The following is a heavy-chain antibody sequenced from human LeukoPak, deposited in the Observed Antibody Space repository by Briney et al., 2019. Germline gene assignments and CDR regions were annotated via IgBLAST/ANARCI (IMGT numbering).Heavy chain of an antibody. J-gene: IGHJ4*02. CDR1: GGTFSSYA. Sequence: SVKVSCKASGGTFSSYAISWVRQAPGQGLEWMGGIIPIFGTANYAQKFQGRVTITADESTSTAYMELSSLRSEDTAVYYCARDSAPAVVYGYDPTFDYWGQGTLVTVSS. D-gene: IGHD5-12*01. CDR2: IIPIFGTA. V-gene: IGHV1-69*13. CDR3: ARDSAPAVVYGYDPTFDY.